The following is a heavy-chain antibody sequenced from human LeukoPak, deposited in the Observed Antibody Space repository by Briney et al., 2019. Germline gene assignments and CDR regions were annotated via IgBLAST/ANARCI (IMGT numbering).Heavy chain of an antibody. J-gene: IGHJ6*02. D-gene: IGHD4-17*01. Sequence: GGSLRLSCAASGITFSSYSMNWVRQAPGKGLEWVSSISSSSSYIYYADSVKGRFTISRDNAKNSLYLQMNSLRAEDTAVYYCARDYEDYYGDSNYGMDVWGQGTTVTVSS. CDR1: GITFSSYS. CDR3: ARDYEDYYGDSNYGMDV. CDR2: ISSSSSYI. V-gene: IGHV3-21*01.